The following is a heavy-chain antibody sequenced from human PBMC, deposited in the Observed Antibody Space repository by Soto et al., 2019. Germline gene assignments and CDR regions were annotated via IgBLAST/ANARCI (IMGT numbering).Heavy chain of an antibody. J-gene: IGHJ5*02. CDR2: ISAYNGNT. CDR1: GYTFTSYC. D-gene: IGHD3-3*01. Sequence: ASVKLSCKASGYTFTSYCISWVRQAPGQGLEWMGWISAYNGNTNYAQKLQGRGTMTTDTSTSTSYMELRNRRSYHTAVYDVARAKGGGYHTSFELWGPGTLVTVSS. CDR3: ARAKGGGYHTSFEL. V-gene: IGHV1-18*01.